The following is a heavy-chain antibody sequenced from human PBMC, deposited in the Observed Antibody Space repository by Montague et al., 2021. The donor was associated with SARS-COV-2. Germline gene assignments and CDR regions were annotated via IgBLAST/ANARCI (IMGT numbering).Heavy chain of an antibody. Sequence: SETLSLTCTVSGVSISGYTYFWGWIRQPPGKGLEWIASVYYSGSTYYNPSLKSRVTISVDTSKNQSSLQVSSVTAAASAIYYCARHRVASGWDYFDPWGRGTLVTVSS. CDR2: VYYSGST. V-gene: IGHV4-39*01. D-gene: IGHD1-7*01. CDR3: ARHRVASGWDYFDP. J-gene: IGHJ5*02. CDR1: GVSISGYTYF.